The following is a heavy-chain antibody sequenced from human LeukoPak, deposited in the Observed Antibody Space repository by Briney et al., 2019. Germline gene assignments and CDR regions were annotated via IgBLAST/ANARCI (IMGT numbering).Heavy chain of an antibody. CDR3: VKDRSVTVAGMGRY. V-gene: IGHV3-64D*06. J-gene: IGHJ4*02. CDR2: IGSNGGST. D-gene: IGHD6-19*01. CDR1: GFTFSSYT. Sequence: GGSLRLSCSASGFTFSSYTMHWVRQAPGKGLEYVSAIGSNGGSTYYADSVKGRFTISRDNSKSTLFLQMNSLRAEDTAVYYCVKDRSVTVAGMGRYWGQGTLVTVFS.